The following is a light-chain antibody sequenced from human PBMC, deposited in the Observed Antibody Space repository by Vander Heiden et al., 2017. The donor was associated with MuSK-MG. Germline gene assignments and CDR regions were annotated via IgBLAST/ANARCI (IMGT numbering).Light chain of an antibody. Sequence: AIRMTQSPSSLSASTGDRVTITCRASQGISSYLAWYQQKPGKAPKLLIYAASTLQSGVPSRFSGSGSGTDFTLTISCLQSEDFATYYCQQEDSYPVTFGQGTKMDIK. CDR2: AAS. CDR3: QQEDSYPVT. J-gene: IGKJ2*01. CDR1: QGISSY. V-gene: IGKV1-8*01.